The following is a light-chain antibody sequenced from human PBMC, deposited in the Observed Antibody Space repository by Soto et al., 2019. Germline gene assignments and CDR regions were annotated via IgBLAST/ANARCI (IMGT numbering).Light chain of an antibody. CDR3: QQRSNWPPT. Sequence: EIVLTQSPGTLSSSPGERATLSCRASQSVNNYLAWYQQMPGQAPRLLIYDASNRATGVPARFSGSGSETDFTLTISSLEPEDFAVYYCQQRSNWPPTFGGGTKVDIK. J-gene: IGKJ4*01. CDR2: DAS. CDR1: QSVNNY. V-gene: IGKV3-11*01.